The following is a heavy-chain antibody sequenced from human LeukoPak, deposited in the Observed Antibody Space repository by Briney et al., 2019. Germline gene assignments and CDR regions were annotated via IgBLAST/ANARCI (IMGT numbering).Heavy chain of an antibody. D-gene: IGHD4-17*01. V-gene: IGHV4-34*01. CDR1: GGTFRGYY. Sequence: PSETLSLTCAVSGGTFRGYYWSWIRQPPGKGLAWIGEIDHTGSTNYNPSLKSRVTISVDTSKNQFSLKLSSVTAADTAVYYCARMAEAYGDYVFDYWGQGTLVTVSS. J-gene: IGHJ4*02. CDR2: IDHTGST. CDR3: ARMAEAYGDYVFDY.